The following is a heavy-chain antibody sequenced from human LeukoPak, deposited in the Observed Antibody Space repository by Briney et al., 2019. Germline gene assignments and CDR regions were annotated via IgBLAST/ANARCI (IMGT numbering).Heavy chain of an antibody. Sequence: SETLSLTCAVYGGSFSGYYWSWIRQPPGKGLEWIGSIYYSGSTYYNPSLKSRVTISVDTSKNQFSLKLSSVTAADTAVYYCARHVYGDSLFDYWGQGTLVTVSS. CDR2: IYYSGST. J-gene: IGHJ4*02. V-gene: IGHV4-34*01. CDR3: ARHVYGDSLFDY. D-gene: IGHD4-17*01. CDR1: GGSFSGYY.